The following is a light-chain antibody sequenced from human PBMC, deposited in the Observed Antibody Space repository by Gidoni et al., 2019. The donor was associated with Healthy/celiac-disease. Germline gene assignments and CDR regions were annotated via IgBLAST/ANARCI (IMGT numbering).Light chain of an antibody. V-gene: IGLV2-8*01. CDR2: EVS. CDR1: SSDVGGYNY. J-gene: IGLJ2*01. Sequence: QSALTQPPSASGSPGQAVTISCPGTSSDVGGYNYVSWYQQQPGKAPKLMIYEVSKRPSGVPDRFSGSTSGNTASLTVSGLQAEDEADYYCSSYAGSNNPHVVFGGGTKLTVL. CDR3: SSYAGSNNPHVV.